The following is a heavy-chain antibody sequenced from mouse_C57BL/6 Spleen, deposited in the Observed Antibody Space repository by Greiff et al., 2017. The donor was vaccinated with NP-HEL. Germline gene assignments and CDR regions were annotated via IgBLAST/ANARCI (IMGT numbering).Heavy chain of an antibody. CDR3: ASNYGSRTWYFDV. Sequence: VQLQQSGPELVKPGASVKISCKASGYAFSSSWMNWVKQRPGKGLEWIGRIYPGDGDTNYNGKFKGKATLTADKSSSTAYMQLSSLTSEDSAVYFCASNYGSRTWYFDVWGTGTTVTVSS. CDR1: GYAFSSSW. V-gene: IGHV1-82*01. D-gene: IGHD1-1*01. J-gene: IGHJ1*03. CDR2: IYPGDGDT.